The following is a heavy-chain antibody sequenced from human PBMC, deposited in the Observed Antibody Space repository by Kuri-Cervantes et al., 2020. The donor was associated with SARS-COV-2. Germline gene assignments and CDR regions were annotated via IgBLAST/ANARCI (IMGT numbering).Heavy chain of an antibody. D-gene: IGHD2-2*03. J-gene: IGHJ5*02. CDR3: ARVGYCFGTRCVTYFDP. CDR1: GGSISSYY. V-gene: IGHV4-59*04. Sequence: SETLSLTCTVSGGSISSYYWSWIRQPPGKGLEWIGIIHHSGNTHYNSSLMSRVTMSVDTFKNQFSLNLRSLTAADTAIYYCARVGYCFGTRCVTYFDPWGQGTLVTVSS. CDR2: IHHSGNT.